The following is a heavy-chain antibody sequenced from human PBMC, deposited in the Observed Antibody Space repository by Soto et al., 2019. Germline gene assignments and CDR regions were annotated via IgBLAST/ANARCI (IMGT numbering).Heavy chain of an antibody. CDR3: AKGDISSWYAVYYFDY. D-gene: IGHD6-13*01. CDR2: ISGSGGST. Sequence: GGSLRLSCAASGFTFSSYAMSWVRQAPGKGLEWVSAISGSGGSTYYADSVKGRFTISRDNSKNTLYLQMNSLRAEDTAVYYCAKGDISSWYAVYYFDYWGQGTLVTVSS. CDR1: GFTFSSYA. V-gene: IGHV3-23*01. J-gene: IGHJ4*02.